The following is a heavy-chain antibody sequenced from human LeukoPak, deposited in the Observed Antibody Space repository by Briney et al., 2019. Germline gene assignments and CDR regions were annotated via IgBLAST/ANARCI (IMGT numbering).Heavy chain of an antibody. CDR3: ARDRLMTTVTTGWFDP. D-gene: IGHD4-17*01. CDR2: ISSSSSYI. CDR1: GFTFSSYS. V-gene: IGHV3-21*01. Sequence: GGSLRLSRAASGFTFSSYSMNWVRQAPGKGLEWVSSISSSSSYIYYADSVKGRFTISRDNAKNSLYLQMNSLRAEDTAVYYCARDRLMTTVTTGWFDPWGQGTLVTVSS. J-gene: IGHJ5*02.